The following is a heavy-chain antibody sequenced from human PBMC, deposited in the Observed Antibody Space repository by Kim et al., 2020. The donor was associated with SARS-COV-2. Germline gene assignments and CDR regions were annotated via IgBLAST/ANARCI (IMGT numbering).Heavy chain of an antibody. V-gene: IGHV1-18*01. CDR2: ISAYNGNT. D-gene: IGHD2-15*01. CDR1: GYTFTSYG. J-gene: IGHJ4*01. Sequence: ASVKVSCKASGYTFTSYGISWVRQAPGQGLEWMGWISAYNGNTNYAQKLQGRVTMTPDTSTSTAYMELRSLISYDTAVSYFSRERNDIVFVVAATLPHYW. CDR3: SRERNDIVFVVAATLPHY.